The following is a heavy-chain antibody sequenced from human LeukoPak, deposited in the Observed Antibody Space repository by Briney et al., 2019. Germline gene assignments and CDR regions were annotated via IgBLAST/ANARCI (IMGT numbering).Heavy chain of an antibody. CDR3: ASDYDYVWGSYRYNPLGY. CDR1: GGTFSSYA. CDR2: IIPIFGTA. D-gene: IGHD3-16*02. Sequence: GASVKVSCKASGGTFSSYAISWVRQAPGQGLEWMGGIIPIFGTANYAQKFQGRVTITTDESTSTAYMELSSLRSEDTAVYYCASDYDYVWGSYRYNPLGYWGQGTLVTVSS. J-gene: IGHJ4*02. V-gene: IGHV1-69*05.